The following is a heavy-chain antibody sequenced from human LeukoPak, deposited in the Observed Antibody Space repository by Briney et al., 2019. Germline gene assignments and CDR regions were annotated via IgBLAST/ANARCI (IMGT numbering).Heavy chain of an antibody. D-gene: IGHD2-15*01. CDR2: INPNSGGT. Sequence: ASVKVSCKASGYTFTGYYMHWVRQAPGQGLGWMGWINPNSGGTNYAQKFQGRVTMTRDTSISTAYMELRRLRSDDTAVYYCARDAGYCSGGSCYSYFDYWGQGTLVTVSS. CDR1: GYTFTGYY. J-gene: IGHJ4*02. CDR3: ARDAGYCSGGSCYSYFDY. V-gene: IGHV1-2*02.